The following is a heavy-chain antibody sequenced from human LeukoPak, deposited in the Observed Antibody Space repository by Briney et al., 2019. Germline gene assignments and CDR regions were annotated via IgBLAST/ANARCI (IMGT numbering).Heavy chain of an antibody. CDR1: GGSISSYY. CDR3: ARLPLRSHFDY. J-gene: IGHJ4*02. CDR2: IYYSGST. Sequence: SETLSLTCTVSGGSISSYYWSWIRQPPGKGLEWIGYIYYSGSTNYNPSLKSRVTISIDTSKDQFSLKLSSVTAADTAVYYCARLPLRSHFDYWGQGTLVTVSS. V-gene: IGHV4-59*08.